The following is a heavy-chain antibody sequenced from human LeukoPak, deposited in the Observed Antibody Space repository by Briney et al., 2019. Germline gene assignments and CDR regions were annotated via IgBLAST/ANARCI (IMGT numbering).Heavy chain of an antibody. Sequence: GSLIPPCAAPGFTLRSDYMTWVRQAPGKGLEWVSVIYSGGSTYYADSVKGRFTISRDNSKNTVYLQLNNLRVEDTAVYYCARYHTALNYWGQGTLVTASS. CDR2: IYSGGST. D-gene: IGHD5-18*01. CDR3: ARYHTALNY. J-gene: IGHJ4*02. CDR1: GFTLRSDY. V-gene: IGHV3-53*01.